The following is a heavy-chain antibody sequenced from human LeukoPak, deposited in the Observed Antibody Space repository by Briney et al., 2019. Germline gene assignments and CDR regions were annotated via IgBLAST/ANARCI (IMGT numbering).Heavy chain of an antibody. Sequence: GGSLRLSCAASGVTFSSYEKNWVRQAPGKGLEWVSYISSSGSTIYYADSVKGRFTISRDNAKNSLYLQMNSLRAEDTAVYYCAELGITMIGGVWGKGTTVTISS. D-gene: IGHD3-10*02. CDR3: AELGITMIGGV. J-gene: IGHJ6*04. V-gene: IGHV3-48*03. CDR2: ISSSGSTI. CDR1: GVTFSSYE.